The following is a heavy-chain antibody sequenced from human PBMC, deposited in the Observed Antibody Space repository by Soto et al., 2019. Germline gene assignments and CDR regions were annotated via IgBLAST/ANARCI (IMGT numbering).Heavy chain of an antibody. Sequence: EVQLLESGGGLVLPGGSLRLSCAASGFTFNVYAMSWVRQAPGKGLEWVSTIRNDGGTTDYADSVKGRFTISRDNSKNTLSLQMNSLRPDDTAVYYCAKSWDVVGASTGDYFDSWGQGTLVAVSS. V-gene: IGHV3-23*01. J-gene: IGHJ4*02. D-gene: IGHD1-26*01. CDR1: GFTFNVYA. CDR2: IRNDGGTT. CDR3: AKSWDVVGASTGDYFDS.